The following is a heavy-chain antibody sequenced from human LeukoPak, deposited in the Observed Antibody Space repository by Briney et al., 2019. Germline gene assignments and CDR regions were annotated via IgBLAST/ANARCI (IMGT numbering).Heavy chain of an antibody. D-gene: IGHD4-11*01. Sequence: PGGSLRLSCAASGFTFSNYGMHWVRQAPGKGLEWVAFIRYDGNNKDYGDSVKGRFTISRDNSKNTLFLQMNSLRAEDTAVYYCAKDPGGYSNYLDYWGQGTLITVSS. CDR2: IRYDGNNK. CDR1: GFTFSNYG. V-gene: IGHV3-30*02. CDR3: AKDPGGYSNYLDY. J-gene: IGHJ4*02.